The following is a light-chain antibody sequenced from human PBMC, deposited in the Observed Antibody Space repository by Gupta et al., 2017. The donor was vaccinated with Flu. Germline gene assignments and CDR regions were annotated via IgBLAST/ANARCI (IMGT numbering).Light chain of an antibody. Sequence: EIVLTQSPATLSLSPGERATLSCRASQSVSSYLAWYQQKPGQAPRLLIYDASNRATGIPARFSGSGSGTDFTLTISSLEPEDFAVYYCQQRSNGLFITFGQGTRLEIK. CDR2: DAS. CDR1: QSVSSY. V-gene: IGKV3-11*01. J-gene: IGKJ5*01. CDR3: QQRSNGLFIT.